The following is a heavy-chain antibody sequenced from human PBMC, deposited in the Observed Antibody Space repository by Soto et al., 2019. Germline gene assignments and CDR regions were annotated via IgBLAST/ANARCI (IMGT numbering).Heavy chain of an antibody. CDR2: ISSDGSNE. J-gene: IGHJ4*02. V-gene: IGHV3-30-3*01. Sequence: QVQRVESGGGVVQPGRSLRLSCAASGFTFSSYAMHWVRQTPGKGLEWVAVISSDGSNEHYADSVWGRFTISRDNSKNTLYLQINTLRPEDTAVYYCAALTGWDWDYWGQGTPVTVSS. CDR1: GFTFSSYA. D-gene: IGHD3-9*01. CDR3: AALTGWDWDY.